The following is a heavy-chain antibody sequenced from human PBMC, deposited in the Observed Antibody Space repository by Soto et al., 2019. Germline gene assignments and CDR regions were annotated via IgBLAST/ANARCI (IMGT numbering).Heavy chain of an antibody. D-gene: IGHD3-9*01. Sequence: QITLKESGPTLVKPTQTLTLTCTFSGFSLSTRGVGVGWIRQPPGKALEWLALIYWDDDKRYSPSLKSRLTITKDTSKNQVVLTMTNMDPVDTATYYCAHFDYDILTGYSYDAFDIWGQGTMVTVSS. CDR2: IYWDDDK. J-gene: IGHJ3*02. CDR1: GFSLSTRGVG. CDR3: AHFDYDILTGYSYDAFDI. V-gene: IGHV2-5*02.